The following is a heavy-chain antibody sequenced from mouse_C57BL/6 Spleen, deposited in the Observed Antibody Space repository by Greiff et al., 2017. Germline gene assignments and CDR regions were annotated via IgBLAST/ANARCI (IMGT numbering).Heavy chain of an antibody. CDR1: GYTFTDYY. V-gene: IGHV1-84*01. CDR2: IYPGSGNT. CDR3: ARSGPYYYGSRGYFDV. Sequence: QLQQSGPELVKPGASVKISCKASGYTFTDYYINWVKQRPGQGLEWIGWIYPGSGNTKYNEKFKGKATLTVDTSSSTAYMQLSSLTSGDSAVYFCARSGPYYYGSRGYFDVWGTGTTVTVSS. D-gene: IGHD1-1*01. J-gene: IGHJ1*03.